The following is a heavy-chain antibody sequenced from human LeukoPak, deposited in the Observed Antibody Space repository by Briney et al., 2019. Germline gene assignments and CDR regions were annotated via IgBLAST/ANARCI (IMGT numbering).Heavy chain of an antibody. D-gene: IGHD3-10*01. CDR2: MTGGGAT. CDR3: AKDKIVGDGRWDFDY. J-gene: IGHJ4*02. CDR1: GLRFNKYA. Sequence: GGSLRLSCVGSGLRFNKYAASWVRQAPGKGLEWVAGMTGGGATYHADSVKGRFVISRDNSKNTVYLQMNSLRAEDTALYFCAKDKIVGDGRWDFDYWGQGTLVTVSS. V-gene: IGHV3-23*01.